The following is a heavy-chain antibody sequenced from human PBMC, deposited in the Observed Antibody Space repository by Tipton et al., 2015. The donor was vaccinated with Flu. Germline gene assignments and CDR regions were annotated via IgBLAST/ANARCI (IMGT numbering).Heavy chain of an antibody. CDR2: IYHSGST. CDR1: GYSISSGYY. Sequence: LRLSCVVSGYSISSGYYWGWIRQPPGKGLEWIGSIYHSGSTYYNPSLKSRVTISVDTSKNQFSLKLSSVTAADTAVYYCARHPSSLGAFDIWGQGTMVTVSS. V-gene: IGHV4-38-2*01. CDR3: ARHPSSLGAFDI. J-gene: IGHJ3*02. D-gene: IGHD7-27*01.